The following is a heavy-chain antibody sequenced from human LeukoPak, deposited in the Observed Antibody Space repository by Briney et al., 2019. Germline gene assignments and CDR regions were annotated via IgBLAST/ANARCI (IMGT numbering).Heavy chain of an antibody. CDR2: IYYSGST. V-gene: IGHV4-59*08. J-gene: IGHJ4*02. CDR3: ARAGGYCSSTSCYHYFDY. Sequence: SETLSLTCTVSGGSISSYYWSWIRQPPGKGLEWIGYIYYSGSTNYNPSLKSRVTISVDTSKNQFSLKLSSVTAADTAVYYCARAGGYCSSTSCYHYFDYWGQGTLVTVSS. CDR1: GGSISSYY. D-gene: IGHD2-2*03.